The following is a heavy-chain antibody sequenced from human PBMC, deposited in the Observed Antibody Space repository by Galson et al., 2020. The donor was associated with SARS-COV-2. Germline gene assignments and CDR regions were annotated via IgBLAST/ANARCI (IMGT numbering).Heavy chain of an antibody. CDR1: GYVFTTKG. D-gene: IGHD6-13*01. CDR3: TRDPQFSDSGYGGENGLDV. V-gene: IGHV1-18*01. CDR2: NSGYSGKT. Sequence: ASVKVSCKASGYVFTTKGISWVRQAPGQGLEWMGWNSGYSGKTNFAQKFQGRVSLTTDASTSTAYMEVRSLRSDDSAVYYCTRDPQFSDSGYGGENGLDVWGQGTTVNVSS. J-gene: IGHJ3*01.